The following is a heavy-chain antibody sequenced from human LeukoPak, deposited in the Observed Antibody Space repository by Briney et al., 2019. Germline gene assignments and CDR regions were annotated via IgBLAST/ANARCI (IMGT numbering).Heavy chain of an antibody. D-gene: IGHD1-26*01. CDR3: ARDGGELLPNPYHYWGLDV. Sequence: PGGSLRLSCAASGFTFSNYWMSWVRQAPGKGLEWVANIKQDGSGKCYVDSVKGRFTISRDNAKNSLYLQMNSLRAEDTAVYYCARDGGELLPNPYHYWGLDVWGKGTTVTVSS. V-gene: IGHV3-7*01. CDR1: GFTFSNYW. CDR2: IKQDGSGK. J-gene: IGHJ6*04.